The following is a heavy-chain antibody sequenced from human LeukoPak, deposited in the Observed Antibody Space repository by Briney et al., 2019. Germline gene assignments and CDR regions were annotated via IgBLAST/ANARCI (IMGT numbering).Heavy chain of an antibody. J-gene: IGHJ4*02. Sequence: PGGSLRLSCAASGFTFSSYTMSWVRQAPGKGLEWVSSISSDRTTIFYADSVKGRFTISRDNAQNSLCLQMNSLRDEDTAVYYCAGQKGMDYWGQGTLVIVSS. CDR2: ISSDRTTI. CDR1: GFTFSSYT. V-gene: IGHV3-48*02. CDR3: AGQKGMDY.